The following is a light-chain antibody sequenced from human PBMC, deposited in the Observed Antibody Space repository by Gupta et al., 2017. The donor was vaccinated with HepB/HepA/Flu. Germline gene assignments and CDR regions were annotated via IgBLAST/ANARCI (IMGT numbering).Light chain of an antibody. Sequence: DIVMTQSPLSLPVTPGEPASISCRSSQSLLHSNGYNYLDWYLQKPGQSPQLLIYLGSNRASGVPDRFSGSGSGTECTLKISRVEAEDVGVYYCMQALQTPRTFGQGTKVEIK. J-gene: IGKJ1*01. CDR1: QSLLHSNGYNY. CDR2: LGS. CDR3: MQALQTPRT. V-gene: IGKV2-28*01.